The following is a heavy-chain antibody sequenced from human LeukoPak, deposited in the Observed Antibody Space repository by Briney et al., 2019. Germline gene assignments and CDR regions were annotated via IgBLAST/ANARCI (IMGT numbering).Heavy chain of an antibody. Sequence: PSQTLSLTCTVSGGSISSSGYYWTWLRQPPGKGLEWIGYIYHSGTTYYNPSLKSRVTISVDRSKNQFSLKLNSVTAADTAVYYCAREVYSYPDYWGQGTLVTVSS. J-gene: IGHJ4*02. V-gene: IGHV4-30-2*01. CDR3: AREVYSYPDY. CDR1: GGSISSSGYY. D-gene: IGHD5-18*01. CDR2: IYHSGTT.